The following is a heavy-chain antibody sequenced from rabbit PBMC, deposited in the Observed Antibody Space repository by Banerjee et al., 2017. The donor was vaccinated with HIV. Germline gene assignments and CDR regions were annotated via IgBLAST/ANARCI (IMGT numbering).Heavy chain of an antibody. Sequence: QEQLEESGGDLVKPEGSLTLTCTASGFTISTTYWICWVRQAPGKGLEWVGTIYGGSSGSTYYASWAKGRFTISKASWTTVTLQMTSLTAADTASYFCARDLAGVIGWNFNLWGPGTLVTVS. CDR1: GFTISTTYW. CDR3: ARDLAGVIGWNFNL. J-gene: IGHJ4*01. CDR2: IYGGSSGST. V-gene: IGHV1S45*01. D-gene: IGHD4-1*01.